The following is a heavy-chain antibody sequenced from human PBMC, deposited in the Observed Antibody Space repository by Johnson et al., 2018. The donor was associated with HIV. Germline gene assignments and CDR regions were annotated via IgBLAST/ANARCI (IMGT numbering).Heavy chain of an antibody. CDR1: GFTFSSYG. J-gene: IGHJ3*02. CDR3: AREGNPAPCDI. CDR2: IWYDGSNK. V-gene: IGHV3-33*01. Sequence: QVQLVESGGGLVQPGGSLRLSCAASGFTFSSYGMHWVRQAPGKGLEWVAVIWYDGSNKYYADSVKGRLTISRDNSKNTLYLQMNSLRAEDTALYYCAREGNPAPCDIWGQGTMVTVSS. D-gene: IGHD1-14*01.